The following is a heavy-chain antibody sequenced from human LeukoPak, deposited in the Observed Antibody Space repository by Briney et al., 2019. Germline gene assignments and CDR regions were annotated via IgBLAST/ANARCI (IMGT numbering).Heavy chain of an antibody. CDR2: INHSGYT. Sequence: PETLSLTCAVSGVSFSNYYWSWIRQSPGKGLEWIGEINHSGYTNYNPSLRSRFTISIDTSRNQFSLKVTSVTAADTAIYYCARQYYGSDYWGQGTLVSVSS. V-gene: IGHV4-34*01. CDR1: GVSFSNYY. CDR3: ARQYYGSDY. D-gene: IGHD3-10*01. J-gene: IGHJ4*02.